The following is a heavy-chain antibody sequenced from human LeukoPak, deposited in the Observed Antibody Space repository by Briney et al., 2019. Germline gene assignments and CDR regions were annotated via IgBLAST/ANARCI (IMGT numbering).Heavy chain of an antibody. CDR1: GFTFSSYA. D-gene: IGHD3-10*01. Sequence: PGGSLRLSCAASGFTFSSYAMGWVRQAPGKGLEWVSDISGSGGRTYYADSVKGRFTISRDNSKNTLFLEMNSLRAEDTAVYYCAKLGRGSPYYYYYMDVWGKGTTVTVSS. CDR2: ISGSGGRT. J-gene: IGHJ6*03. CDR3: AKLGRGSPYYYYYMDV. V-gene: IGHV3-23*01.